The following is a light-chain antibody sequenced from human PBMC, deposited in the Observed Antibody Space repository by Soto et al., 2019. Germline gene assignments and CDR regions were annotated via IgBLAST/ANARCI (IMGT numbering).Light chain of an antibody. J-gene: IGLJ3*02. Sequence: QSALTQPASVSGSPGQSITISCAGSSSDIGAYNYVSWYQHHPGKAPKLMIYDVTNRPSGVSDRFSGSKSGNTASLTISGLQAEDEADYYCLSYTSSSTFWVSGGGTKVTGL. CDR2: DVT. V-gene: IGLV2-14*03. CDR3: LSYTSSSTFWV. CDR1: SSDIGAYNY.